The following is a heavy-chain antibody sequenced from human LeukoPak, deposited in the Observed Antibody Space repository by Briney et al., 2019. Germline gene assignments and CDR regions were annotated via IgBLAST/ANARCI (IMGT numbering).Heavy chain of an antibody. CDR3: ARGLRLGISPPYYYGMDV. D-gene: IGHD5-12*01. J-gene: IGHJ6*02. CDR2: ISVSAGST. CDR1: GFTFSTYA. V-gene: IGHV3-23*01. Sequence: GGSLRLSCAASGFTFSTYAMSWVRQAPGKGLEWVSAISVSAGSTYYADSVKGRFTISRDNSKNTLYLQMNSLRAEDTAVYYCARGLRLGISPPYYYGMDVWGQGTTVTVSS.